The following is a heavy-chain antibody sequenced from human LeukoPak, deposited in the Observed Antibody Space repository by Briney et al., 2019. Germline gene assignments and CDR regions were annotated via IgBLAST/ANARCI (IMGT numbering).Heavy chain of an antibody. D-gene: IGHD6-19*01. CDR2: IYSSGST. CDR1: GDSISDYY. V-gene: IGHV4-4*07. Sequence: SETLSLTCTVSGDSISDYYWSWIRQPAGKGLEWIGRIYSSGSTNYNPSLKSRGTMSVDTSKNQFSLKLSSVTAADTAVYYCARRRTANIAVADAFQHWGQGTLVTVSS. J-gene: IGHJ1*01. CDR3: ARRRTANIAVADAFQH.